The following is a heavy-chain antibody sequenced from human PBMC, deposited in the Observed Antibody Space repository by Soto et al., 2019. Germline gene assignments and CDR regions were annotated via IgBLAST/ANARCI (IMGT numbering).Heavy chain of an antibody. Sequence: ASLKVSCKASGYTFTSYYMHWVRQAPGQGLEWMRIINPSGGSTSYAQKFQGRVTMTRDTSTSTVYMELSSLRSEDTAVYYCARKYYDILTGYYNDYYGLDVWGQGTTVTVSS. CDR1: GYTFTSYY. J-gene: IGHJ6*02. CDR2: INPSGGST. CDR3: ARKYYDILTGYYNDYYGLDV. D-gene: IGHD3-9*01. V-gene: IGHV1-46*01.